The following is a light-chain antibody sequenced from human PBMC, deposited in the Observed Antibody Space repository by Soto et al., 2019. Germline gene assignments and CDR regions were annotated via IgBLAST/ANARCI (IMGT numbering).Light chain of an antibody. V-gene: IGLV2-8*01. Sequence: QSVLTQPPSASGSPGQSVTISCTGNSNDVGHSSFISWYQQHPGKGPKLIIYEVSKRPSGVPDRFSGSKSGNTASLSVSGLLYDDEADYFCNAQADNGKHVFGTGTKLTVL. J-gene: IGLJ1*01. CDR3: NAQADNGKHV. CDR1: SNDVGHSSF. CDR2: EVS.